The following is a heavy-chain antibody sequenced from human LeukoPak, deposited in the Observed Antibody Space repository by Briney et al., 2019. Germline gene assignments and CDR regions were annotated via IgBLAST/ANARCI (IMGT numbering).Heavy chain of an antibody. CDR1: GGSISSSSYY. Sequence: SETLVLTSTVSGGSISSSSYYWGWIRQPPGKGLEWIGNIYYNQITPSHPSLNSRDTISVDTSENQVSLKLSSVTAADTAVYYCASYGGNPMAFDYWGQGTL. CDR2: IYYNQIT. V-gene: IGHV4-39*01. CDR3: ASYGGNPMAFDY. J-gene: IGHJ4*02. D-gene: IGHD4-23*01.